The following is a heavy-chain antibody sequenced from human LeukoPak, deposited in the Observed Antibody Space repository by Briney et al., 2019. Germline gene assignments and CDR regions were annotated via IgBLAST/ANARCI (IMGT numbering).Heavy chain of an antibody. J-gene: IGHJ5*01. CDR2: IGTYGGDT. Sequence: EASVKVSCKATSRISWVRQAPGQGLEWMGWIGTYGGDTYYAQKFQGRITVTTDTSTSTVYMELRNLRSDDTAVYYCARDLWNFYDDSGYNRDFDSWGQGTLVTVS. D-gene: IGHD3-22*01. CDR3: ARDLWNFYDDSGYNRDFDS. V-gene: IGHV1-18*01. CDR1: TSR.